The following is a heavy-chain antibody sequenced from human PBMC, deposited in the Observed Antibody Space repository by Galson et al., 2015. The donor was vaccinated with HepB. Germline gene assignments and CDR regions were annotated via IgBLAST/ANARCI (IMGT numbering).Heavy chain of an antibody. Sequence: SVKVSCKASGYTFTSYAMHWVRQAPGQRLEWMGWINAGNGNTKYSQKFQGRVTITRDTSASTAYMELSSLRSEDTAVYYCARSYYYGSGSYYYYYYGMDVWGQGTTVTVSS. J-gene: IGHJ6*02. CDR1: GYTFTSYA. CDR3: ARSYYYGSGSYYYYYYGMDV. CDR2: INAGNGNT. D-gene: IGHD3-10*01. V-gene: IGHV1-3*01.